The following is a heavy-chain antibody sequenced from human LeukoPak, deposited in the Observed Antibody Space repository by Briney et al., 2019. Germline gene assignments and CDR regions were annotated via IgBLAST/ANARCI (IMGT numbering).Heavy chain of an antibody. CDR1: GFTFSSYS. Sequence: GGSLRLSCAASGFTFSSYSMNWVRQAPGKGLEWVSYISSSSSTIYYADSVKGRFTISRDNAKNSLYLQMNSLRAEDTAVYYCARDRAAGTFDYWGQGALVTVSS. J-gene: IGHJ4*02. CDR2: ISSSSSTI. V-gene: IGHV3-48*01. CDR3: ARDRAAGTFDY. D-gene: IGHD6-13*01.